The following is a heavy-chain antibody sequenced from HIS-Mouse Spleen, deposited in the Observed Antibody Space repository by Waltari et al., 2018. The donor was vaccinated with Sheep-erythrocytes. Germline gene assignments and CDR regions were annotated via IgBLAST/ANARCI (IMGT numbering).Heavy chain of an antibody. J-gene: IGHJ4*02. CDR3: ARGGPSSSFFDY. Sequence: EVQLVESGGGLVKPGGYLRRSWAASAFTFSSYSMNWVRQAPGKGLEWVSSISSSSSYIYYADSVKGRFTISRDNAKNSLYLQMNSLRAEDTAVYYCARGGPSSSFFDYWGQGTLVTVSS. V-gene: IGHV3-21*01. CDR2: ISSSSSYI. CDR1: AFTFSSYS. D-gene: IGHD6-6*01.